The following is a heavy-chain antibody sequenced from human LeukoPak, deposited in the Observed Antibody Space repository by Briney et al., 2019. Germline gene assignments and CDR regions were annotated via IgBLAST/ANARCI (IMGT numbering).Heavy chain of an antibody. J-gene: IGHJ4*02. CDR2: IYYSGST. CDR3: ASGPDYGDYLFDY. CDR1: GGSISSYY. D-gene: IGHD4-17*01. Sequence: SETLSLTCTVSGGSISSYYWSRIRQPPGKGLEWIGYIYYSGSTNYNPSLKSRVTISVDTSKNQFSLKLSSVTAADTAVYYCASGPDYGDYLFDYWGQGTLVTVSS. V-gene: IGHV4-59*08.